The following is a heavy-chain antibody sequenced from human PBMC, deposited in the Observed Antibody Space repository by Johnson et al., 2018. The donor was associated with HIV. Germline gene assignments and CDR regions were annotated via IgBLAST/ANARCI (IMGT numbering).Heavy chain of an antibody. J-gene: IGHJ3*02. CDR2: VNPNGGTT. D-gene: IGHD2-21*02. CDR1: QFTFSFYY. CDR3: ARGQRGGDGHPHAFDI. Sequence: VQLVESGGGLAKPAWSPRLSCAASQFTFSFYYMNCVRQAPGNGLELVGQVNPNGGTTYLIDSVKGRLTISRDNAKNTLFLQMNSLRPEDTAVYYCARGQRGGDGHPHAFDIWGQGTMVTVSS. V-gene: IGHV3-25*03.